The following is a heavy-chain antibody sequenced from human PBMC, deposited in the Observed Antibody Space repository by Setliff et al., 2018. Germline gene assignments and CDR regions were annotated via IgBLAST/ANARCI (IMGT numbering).Heavy chain of an antibody. Sequence: SVKVSCKASGGAFSSYAISWVRQAPGQGLEWMGGIIPIFGTANYAQKFQGRVTITADESTSTAYMELSSLRSEDTAVYYCARDPRNYYNFWSGYPNYYYGMDVWGQGTTVTVSS. CDR1: GGAFSSYA. D-gene: IGHD3-3*01. CDR3: ARDPRNYYNFWSGYPNYYYGMDV. J-gene: IGHJ6*02. CDR2: IIPIFGTA. V-gene: IGHV1-69*13.